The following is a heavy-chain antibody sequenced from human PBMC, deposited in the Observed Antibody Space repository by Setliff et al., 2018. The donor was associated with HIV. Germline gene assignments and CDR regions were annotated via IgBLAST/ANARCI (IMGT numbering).Heavy chain of an antibody. CDR2: IYFSGST. CDR1: GESMTRYY. D-gene: IGHD3-16*02. CDR3: ARVRNGAVRGSYPDY. V-gene: IGHV4-59*01. Sequence: SETLSLTCAVSGESMTRYYWSWIRQPPGKGLEWIGYIYFSGSTSYNPSLKSRLTISVNTSKNQFSLKLSSVNAADTAIYYCARVRNGAVRGSYPDYWGQGTLVTVSS. J-gene: IGHJ4*01.